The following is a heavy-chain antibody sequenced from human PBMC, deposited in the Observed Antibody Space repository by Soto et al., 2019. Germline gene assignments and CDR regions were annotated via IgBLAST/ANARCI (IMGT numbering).Heavy chain of an antibody. CDR2: ISYDGSNK. Sequence: GGSLRLSCAASGFTFSSYGMHWVRQAPGKGLEWVAVISYDGSNKYYADSVKGRFTISRDNSKNTLYLQMNSLRAEDTAVYYCAKGVLGSGSYYYYYYGMDVWGQGTTVTVSS. V-gene: IGHV3-30*18. CDR1: GFTFSSYG. D-gene: IGHD3-10*01. CDR3: AKGVLGSGSYYYYYYGMDV. J-gene: IGHJ6*02.